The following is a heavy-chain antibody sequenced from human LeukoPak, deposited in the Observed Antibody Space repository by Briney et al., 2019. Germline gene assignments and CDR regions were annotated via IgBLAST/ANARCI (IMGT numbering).Heavy chain of an antibody. J-gene: IGHJ5*02. Sequence: GASVKVSCKASGYTFTSYGISWVRQAPGQGLEWMGWISAYNGNTNYAQKLQGRVTMTTDTSTSTAYMELRSLRSDDTAVYYCARDRQYSSSWCWSEWFDPWGQGTLVTVSS. D-gene: IGHD6-13*01. V-gene: IGHV1-18*04. CDR3: ARDRQYSSSWCWSEWFDP. CDR1: GYTFTSYG. CDR2: ISAYNGNT.